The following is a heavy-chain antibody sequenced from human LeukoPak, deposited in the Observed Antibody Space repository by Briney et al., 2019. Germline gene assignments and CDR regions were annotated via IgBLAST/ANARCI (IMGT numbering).Heavy chain of an antibody. J-gene: IGHJ4*02. CDR3: ARAGGYGLIDY. V-gene: IGHV4-59*12. CDR1: GGSISRYY. CDR2: IYHSGTTYSGST. Sequence: SETLSLTCTVSGGSISRYYWSWIRQPPGKGLEWIGSIYHSGTTYSGSTYYNPSLKSRVTISLDTSKNQFSLKVGSMTAADTAVYYCARAGGYGLIDYWGQGTMVTVSS. D-gene: IGHD5-18*01.